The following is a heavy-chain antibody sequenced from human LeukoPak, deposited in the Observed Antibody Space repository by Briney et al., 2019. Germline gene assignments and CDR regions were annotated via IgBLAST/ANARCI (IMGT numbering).Heavy chain of an antibody. CDR1: GFTFSSYG. Sequence: GGSLRLSCAASGFTFSSYGMHWVRQAPGKGLEWVAVIWYDGSNKYYADSVKGRFTISRDNSKNTLYLQMNSLRAEDTAVYYCAKEKRYCSSTSCYTLSVFDYWGQGTLVTVSS. D-gene: IGHD2-2*02. CDR2: IWYDGSNK. V-gene: IGHV3-33*06. J-gene: IGHJ4*02. CDR3: AKEKRYCSSTSCYTLSVFDY.